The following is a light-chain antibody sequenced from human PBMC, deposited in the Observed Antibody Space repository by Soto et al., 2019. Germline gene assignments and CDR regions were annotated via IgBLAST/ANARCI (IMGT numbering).Light chain of an antibody. CDR2: KAS. V-gene: IGKV1-5*03. Sequence: DIQMTQSPSTLSASVGDRVTITCRASQSISRWLAWYQQKPGKAPKVLIYKASSLGSGVPSRFSGSGSGTESTLTISRQQPDDCATYHYQHYTTDGTVGRGTQLEIK. CDR1: QSISRW. CDR3: QHYTTDGT. J-gene: IGKJ4*02.